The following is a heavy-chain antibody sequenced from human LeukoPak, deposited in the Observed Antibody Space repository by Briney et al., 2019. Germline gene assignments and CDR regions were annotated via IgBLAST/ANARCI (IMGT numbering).Heavy chain of an antibody. CDR3: ARVRRSGYCSSTSCYRHGMDV. Sequence: SVKVSCKASGGTFSSYAISWVRQAPGQGLEWMGGIIPIFGTANYAQKFQGRVTITADESTSTAYMELSSLRSEDTAVYYCARVRRSGYCSSTSCYRHGMDVWGQGTTVTVSS. D-gene: IGHD2-2*02. CDR1: GGTFSSYA. CDR2: IIPIFGTA. V-gene: IGHV1-69*13. J-gene: IGHJ6*02.